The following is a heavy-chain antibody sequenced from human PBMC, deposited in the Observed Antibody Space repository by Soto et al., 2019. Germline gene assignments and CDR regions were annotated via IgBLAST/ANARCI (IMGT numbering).Heavy chain of an antibody. V-gene: IGHV1-69*13. Sequence: ASVKVSCKASGVPFSSYTFSWVRQAPGQGLEWMGGIIPIFGTANYAQKFQGRVTITADESTSTAYMELSRLTSEDTAMYYCARGSHSPGIAVAGYYYWGQGTLVTVS. CDR1: GVPFSSYT. CDR2: IIPIFGTA. D-gene: IGHD6-19*01. CDR3: ARGSHSPGIAVAGYYY. J-gene: IGHJ4*02.